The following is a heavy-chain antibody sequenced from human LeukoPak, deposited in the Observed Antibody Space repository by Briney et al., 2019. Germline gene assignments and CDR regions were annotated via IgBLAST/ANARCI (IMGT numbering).Heavy chain of an antibody. J-gene: IGHJ5*02. D-gene: IGHD2-2*02. CDR2: IKQDGSEK. Sequence: PGGSLRLSCAASGFTFSSYWMSWVRQAPGKGLEWVANIKQDGSEKYYVDSVKGRFTISRDNAKNSLYLQMNSLRAEDTAVYYCARVVIPSLKDQLLYRGIFRFDPWGQGTLVTVSS. V-gene: IGHV3-7*01. CDR1: GFTFSSYW. CDR3: ARVVIPSLKDQLLYRGIFRFDP.